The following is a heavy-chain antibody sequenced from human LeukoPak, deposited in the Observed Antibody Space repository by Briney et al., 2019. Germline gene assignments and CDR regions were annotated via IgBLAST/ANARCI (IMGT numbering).Heavy chain of an antibody. CDR2: ISYDGSNK. Sequence: GRSLRLSCAASGFTFSSYGMHWVRQAPGKGLEWVAVISYDGSNKYYADSVKGRFTISRDNSKNTLYLQMNGLRAEDTAVYYCAKDLCSGGSCYYPDYWGQGTLVTVSS. CDR3: AKDLCSGGSCYYPDY. V-gene: IGHV3-30*18. J-gene: IGHJ4*02. D-gene: IGHD2-15*01. CDR1: GFTFSSYG.